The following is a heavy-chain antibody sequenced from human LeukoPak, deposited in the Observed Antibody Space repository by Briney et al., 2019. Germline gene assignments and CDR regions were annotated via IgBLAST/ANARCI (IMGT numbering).Heavy chain of an antibody. CDR2: ISSRSSYI. V-gene: IGHV3-21*01. D-gene: IGHD6-19*01. Sequence: AGGSLRLSCAASGFTFSAHSVNWVRQAPGKGLEWVASISSRSSYIYYGGSVKGRFTVSRDNARNSVYLQMNSLRVEDTAVYYCVRRAVSGEEALDFDYWGQGTLVTVSS. CDR1: GFTFSAHS. CDR3: VRRAVSGEEALDFDY. J-gene: IGHJ4*02.